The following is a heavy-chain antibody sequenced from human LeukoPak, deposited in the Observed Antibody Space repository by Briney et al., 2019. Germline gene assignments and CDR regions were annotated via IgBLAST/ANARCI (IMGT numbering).Heavy chain of an antibody. V-gene: IGHV1-18*01. Sequence: ASVKVSCKASGYTFTSYGISWVRQAPGQGLEWMGWISAYNGNTNYAQKLQGRVTMTTDTSTSTAYMELRSLRSDDTAVYYCARELHDYGDYHDAFDIWGQGTMVTVSS. CDR2: ISAYNGNT. J-gene: IGHJ3*02. D-gene: IGHD4-17*01. CDR1: GYTFTSYG. CDR3: ARELHDYGDYHDAFDI.